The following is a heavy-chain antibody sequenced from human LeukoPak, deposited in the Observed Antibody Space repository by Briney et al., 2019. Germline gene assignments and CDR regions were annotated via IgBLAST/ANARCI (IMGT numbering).Heavy chain of an antibody. CDR2: INPNSGGT. J-gene: IGHJ3*02. CDR1: GYTFTGYY. D-gene: IGHD1-1*01. V-gene: IGHV1-2*02. CDR3: ARPRYNWNDGGAFDI. Sequence: ASVKVSCKASGYTFTGYYMHWVRQAPGQGLEWMGWINPNSGGTNYAQKFQGRVTMTRDTSISTAYMELSRLRSDDTAVYYCARPRYNWNDGGAFDIWGQGTMVTVSS.